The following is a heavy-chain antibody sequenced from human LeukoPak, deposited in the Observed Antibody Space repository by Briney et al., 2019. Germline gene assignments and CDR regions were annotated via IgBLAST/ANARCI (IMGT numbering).Heavy chain of an antibody. J-gene: IGHJ2*01. CDR2: IFYSGST. CDR1: GFTFNNYG. CDR3: VRKGDGYNSGYFDL. Sequence: GSLRLSCAASGFTFNNYGMNWVRQAPGKGLEWIGSIFYSGSTYYNPSLKSRVTISVDTSKNQFSLKLSSVTAADAAVYYCVRKGDGYNSGYFDLWGRGTLVTVSS. D-gene: IGHD5-24*01. V-gene: IGHV4-59*05.